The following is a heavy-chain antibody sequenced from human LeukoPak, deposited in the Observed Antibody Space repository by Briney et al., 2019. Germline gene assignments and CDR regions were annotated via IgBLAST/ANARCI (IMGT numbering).Heavy chain of an antibody. CDR3: ARGLSSGYYYIGSYFDY. Sequence: ASVKVSCKASGGTFSSYAISWVRQAPGQGLEWMGIINPSGGSTSYAQKFQGRVTMTRDMSTSTVYMELSSLRSEDTAVYYCARGLSSGYYYIGSYFDYWGQGTLVTVSS. CDR1: GGTFSSYA. D-gene: IGHD3-22*01. J-gene: IGHJ4*02. CDR2: INPSGGST. V-gene: IGHV1-46*01.